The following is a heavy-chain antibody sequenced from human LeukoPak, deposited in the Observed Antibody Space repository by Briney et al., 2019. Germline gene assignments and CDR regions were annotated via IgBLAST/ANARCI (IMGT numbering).Heavy chain of an antibody. CDR3: ARGGYFWSGYYIG. V-gene: IGHV4-34*01. D-gene: IGHD3-3*01. J-gene: IGHJ4*02. CDR2: INHSGST. CDR1: GGSFSGYY. Sequence: SETLSLTCAVYGGSFSGYYWSWIRQPPGKGLEWTGEINHSGSTNYNPSLKSRVTISVDTSKNQFSLKLSSVTAADTAVYYCARGGYFWSGYYIGWGQGTLVTVSS.